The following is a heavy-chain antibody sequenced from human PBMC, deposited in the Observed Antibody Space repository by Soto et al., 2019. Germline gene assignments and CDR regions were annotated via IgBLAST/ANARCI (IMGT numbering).Heavy chain of an antibody. CDR1: GVSISSGDYY. J-gene: IGHJ4*02. V-gene: IGHV4-30-4*01. Sequence: PSETLSLTCTVSGVSISSGDYYWSWIRQPPGKGLEWIGYIYYSENTYSNPSLKSRITISADTSKNQFSLTLTSVTAADTAMYYCARGSTTEKVDSWGQGILVTVSS. CDR3: ARGSTTEKVDS. CDR2: IYYSENT.